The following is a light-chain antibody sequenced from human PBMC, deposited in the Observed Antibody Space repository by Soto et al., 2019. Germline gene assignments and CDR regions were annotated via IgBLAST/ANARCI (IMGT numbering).Light chain of an antibody. V-gene: IGKV3-15*01. CDR2: GAS. CDR1: ESGSSK. J-gene: IGKJ2*01. Sequence: EIVMTQSPATLSVSPGERATLSCRSSESGSSKLAWYQQKPGQAARLLIYGASTRATGIPARFSGSGSGTEFTLTISSLQYEDFAVYYCQQYNDWPPKQYTFGQGTKLEIK. CDR3: QQYNDWPPKQYT.